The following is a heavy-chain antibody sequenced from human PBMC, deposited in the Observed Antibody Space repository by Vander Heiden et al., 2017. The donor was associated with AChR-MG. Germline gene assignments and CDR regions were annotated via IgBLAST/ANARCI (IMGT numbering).Heavy chain of an antibody. D-gene: IGHD4-17*01. CDR2: LSYSGGIT. CDR3: AKGDDYGYYAFDI. V-gene: IGHV3-23*01. J-gene: IGHJ3*02. Sequence: EVQLLESGGGLVQPGGSLRLPCAASGFPFSSYSMTWVRQAPGKGLEWVSGLSYSGGITYYADSVRGRFTISRDNSKNTLYLQMNSLRAEDTAVYYCAKGDDYGYYAFDIWGQGTMVTVSS. CDR1: GFPFSSYS.